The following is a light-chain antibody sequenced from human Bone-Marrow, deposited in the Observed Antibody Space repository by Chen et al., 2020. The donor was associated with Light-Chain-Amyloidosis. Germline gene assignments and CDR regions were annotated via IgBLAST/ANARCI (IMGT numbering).Light chain of an antibody. Sequence: QSALTQPASVSGSPGQSITISCTGTSSDVGGDNHVSWYQQHPAKAPKLMIYDVTNRPSWVPDRFSGSKSDNTASLTIAGLKTEDEADYFCSSYTITNTLVFGSGTRVTVL. CDR3: SSYTITNTLV. CDR1: SSDVGGDNH. J-gene: IGLJ1*01. V-gene: IGLV2-14*01. CDR2: DVT.